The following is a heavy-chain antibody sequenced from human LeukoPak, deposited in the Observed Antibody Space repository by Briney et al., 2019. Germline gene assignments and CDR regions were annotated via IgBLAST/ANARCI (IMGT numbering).Heavy chain of an antibody. CDR1: GFTVSSNY. Sequence: PGGSLSLSCAASGFTVSSNYMSWVRHAPGKGLEWVAVIYSGGSTYYADSVKGRFTISRDNSKNTLYLQMNSLRAEDTAVYYCARDNGDYGIFDPWGQGTLVTVSS. CDR2: IYSGGST. D-gene: IGHD4-17*01. J-gene: IGHJ5*02. CDR3: ARDNGDYGIFDP. V-gene: IGHV3-53*01.